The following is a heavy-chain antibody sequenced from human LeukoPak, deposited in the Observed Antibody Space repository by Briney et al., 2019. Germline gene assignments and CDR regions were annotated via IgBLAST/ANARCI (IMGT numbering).Heavy chain of an antibody. J-gene: IGHJ4*02. V-gene: IGHV3-15*01. CDR2: IKSKTDGGTT. D-gene: IGHD2-15*01. CDR3: TTDWEVVAAEY. CDR1: GFTFSSYE. Sequence: GGSLRLSCAASGFTFSSYEMNWVRQAPGKGLEWVGRIKSKTDGGTTDYAAPVKGRFTISRDDSKNTLYLQMNSLKTEDTAVYYCTTDWEVVAAEYWGQGTLVTVSS.